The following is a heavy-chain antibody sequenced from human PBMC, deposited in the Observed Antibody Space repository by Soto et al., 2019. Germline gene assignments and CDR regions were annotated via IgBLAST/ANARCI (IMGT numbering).Heavy chain of an antibody. CDR3: ARDDDQPTAWCFDY. D-gene: IGHD2-15*01. CDR1: GYTFTSYG. Sequence: QVQLVQSGAEVKKPGASVKVSCKASGYTFTSYGISWVRQAPGQGLEWMGWISAYNGNTNYAQKLQGRVTMTTDTSMSTAYMELRSLGADDTAVYYCARDDDQPTAWCFDYWGQGTLVTVSS. CDR2: ISAYNGNT. V-gene: IGHV1-18*01. J-gene: IGHJ4*02.